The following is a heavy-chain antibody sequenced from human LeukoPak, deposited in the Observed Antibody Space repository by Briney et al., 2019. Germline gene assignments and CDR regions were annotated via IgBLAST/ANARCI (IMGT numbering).Heavy chain of an antibody. D-gene: IGHD3-22*01. CDR2: IWYDGGRK. CDR3: ARDLGNVGYFLDY. J-gene: IGHJ4*02. CDR1: GFTFSSYG. V-gene: IGHV3-33*01. Sequence: GRSLTLSCAASGFTFSSYGMHWVRQAPGKGLGWVAVIWYDGGRKYYAESVKGRFTISRDSPKNTLYLQMNSLRAEDTAVYYCARDLGNVGYFLDYRGQGTLVTVSS.